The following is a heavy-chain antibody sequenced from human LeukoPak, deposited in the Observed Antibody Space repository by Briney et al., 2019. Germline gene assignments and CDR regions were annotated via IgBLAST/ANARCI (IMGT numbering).Heavy chain of an antibody. CDR1: GYTFINYG. Sequence: GASVKVSCKASGYTFINYGISWVRRAPGQGLEWMGRIIPILGIANYAQKFQGRVTITADKSTSTAYMELSSLRSEDTAVYYCARANPVAPYLGWGQGTLVTVSS. V-gene: IGHV1-69*04. CDR3: ARANPVAPYLG. J-gene: IGHJ4*02. D-gene: IGHD6-19*01. CDR2: IIPILGIA.